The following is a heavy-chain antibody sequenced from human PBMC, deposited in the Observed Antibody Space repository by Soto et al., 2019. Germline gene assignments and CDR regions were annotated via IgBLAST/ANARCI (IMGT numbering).Heavy chain of an antibody. CDR2: IYHSGST. CDR3: ASIAADGTVPTYGMDV. Sequence: SETLSLTCAVSGYSISSGYYWGWIRQPPGKGLEWIGSIYHSGSTYYNPSLKSRVTISVDTSKNQFSLKLSSVTAADTAVYYCASIAADGTVPTYGMDVWGQGTTVTVSS. D-gene: IGHD6-13*01. CDR1: GYSISSGYY. J-gene: IGHJ6*02. V-gene: IGHV4-38-2*01.